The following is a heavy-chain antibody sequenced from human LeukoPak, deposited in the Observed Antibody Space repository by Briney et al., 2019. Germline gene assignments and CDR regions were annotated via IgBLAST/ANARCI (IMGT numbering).Heavy chain of an antibody. Sequence: ASVKVSCKASGGTFSSYAISWVRQAPGRGLEWMGRIIPMLGIANYAQKFQGRVTITADKSTSTAYMELSSLRSEDTAVYYCAIDPSGGYCSGGSCYGEDYWGQGTLVTVSS. D-gene: IGHD2-15*01. V-gene: IGHV1-69*04. CDR3: AIDPSGGYCSGGSCYGEDY. CDR1: GGTFSSYA. CDR2: IIPMLGIA. J-gene: IGHJ4*02.